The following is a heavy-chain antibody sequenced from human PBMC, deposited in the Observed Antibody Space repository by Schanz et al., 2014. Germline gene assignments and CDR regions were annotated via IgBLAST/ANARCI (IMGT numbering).Heavy chain of an antibody. D-gene: IGHD5-18*01. CDR2: IGVDGTTT. CDR3: AKDAENTAMITDYFDY. V-gene: IGHV3-23*01. Sequence: EVKLLESGGTLVRPGGSLRLSCAASGFTFSTYAMAWVRQAPGKGLEWVSVIGVDGTTTYYADSVKGRFTISRDNSKNTLYLQMNSLRPEDTAVYYCAKDAENTAMITDYFDYWGQGTLVTVSS. CDR1: GFTFSTYA. J-gene: IGHJ4*02.